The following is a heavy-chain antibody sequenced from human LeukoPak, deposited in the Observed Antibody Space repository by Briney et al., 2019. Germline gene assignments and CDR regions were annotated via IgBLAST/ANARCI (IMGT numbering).Heavy chain of an antibody. CDR2: ISSSSSTI. V-gene: IGHV3-48*01. J-gene: IGHJ6*03. Sequence: GGSLRLSCAASGFTFSSYSMNWVRQAPGKGLEWVSYISSSSSTIYYADSVKGRFTISRDNAKNSLYLQMNSLRAEDTAVYYCARGPPYYYDSSGYYYYYMDVWGKGTTVTVSS. D-gene: IGHD3-22*01. CDR1: GFTFSSYS. CDR3: ARGPPYYYDSSGYYYYYMDV.